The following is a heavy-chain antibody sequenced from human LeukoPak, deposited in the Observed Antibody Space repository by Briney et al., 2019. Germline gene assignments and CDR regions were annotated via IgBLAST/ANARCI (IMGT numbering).Heavy chain of an antibody. V-gene: IGHV3-23*01. D-gene: IGHD3-22*01. CDR2: ISGSGGST. CDR3: AKDGSGYYPGDY. CDR1: GFNFSTYA. Sequence: GGSLRLSCAASGFNFSTYAMTWVRQAPGMGLEWVSAISGSGGSTYYADSVKGRFTISRDNSKNTLYLQMNSLRAEDTAVYYCAKDGSGYYPGDYWGQGTLVTVSS. J-gene: IGHJ4*02.